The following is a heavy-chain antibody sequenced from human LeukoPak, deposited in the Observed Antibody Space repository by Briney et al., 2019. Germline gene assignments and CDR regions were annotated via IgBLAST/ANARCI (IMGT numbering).Heavy chain of an antibody. J-gene: IGHJ4*02. D-gene: IGHD3-22*01. Sequence: SETLSLTCAVYGGSFSGYYWSWIRQPPGKGLEWIGEINHSGSTNYNPSLKSRVTISVDTSKNQFSLKLSSVTAADTAVYYCASPYYDSSGYYGEPDYWGRGTLVTVSS. CDR1: GGSFSGYY. CDR2: INHSGST. V-gene: IGHV4-34*01. CDR3: ASPYYDSSGYYGEPDY.